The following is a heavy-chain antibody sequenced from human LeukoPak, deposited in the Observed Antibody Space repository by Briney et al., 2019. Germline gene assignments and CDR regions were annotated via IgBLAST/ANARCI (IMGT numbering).Heavy chain of an antibody. Sequence: SETLSHTCTVSGGSNSSYYWSWIRQPPGKGLEWIGDFYYSGSTNYNPSLKSRVTISVDTSKNQFSLKLSSVTATDTAIYYCARHKYTSSWHFNIWGQGTLVTVSS. J-gene: IGHJ4*02. CDR3: ARHKYTSSWHFNI. CDR1: GGSNSSYY. V-gene: IGHV4-59*08. CDR2: FYYSGST. D-gene: IGHD6-13*01.